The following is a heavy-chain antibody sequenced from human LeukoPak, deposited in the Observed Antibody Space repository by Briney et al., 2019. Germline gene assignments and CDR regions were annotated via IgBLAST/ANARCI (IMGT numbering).Heavy chain of an antibody. CDR3: ARLDGSGAFDP. D-gene: IGHD3-10*01. Sequence: PSETLSLTCAVYGGSFSGYYWNWIRQPPGKGLEWIGEISHSGGINYNPSLKSRVTISVDTSKNQFSLKLSSVTAADTAVYYCARLDGSGAFDPWGQGTLVTVSS. J-gene: IGHJ5*02. CDR2: ISHSGGI. V-gene: IGHV4-34*01. CDR1: GGSFSGYY.